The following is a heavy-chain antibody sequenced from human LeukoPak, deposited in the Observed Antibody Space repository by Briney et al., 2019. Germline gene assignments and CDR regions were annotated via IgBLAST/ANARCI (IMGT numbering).Heavy chain of an antibody. J-gene: IGHJ4*02. CDR3: AKSSGYCSSTSCYADFDY. V-gene: IGHV3-23*01. Sequence: GGSLRLSCAASGFTLSSYAMSWVRQAPGKGLEWVSAISGSGGSTYYADSVKGRFTISRDNSKNTLYLQMNSLRAEDTAVYYCAKSSGYCSSTSCYADFDYWGQGTLVTVSS. D-gene: IGHD2-2*01. CDR1: GFTLSSYA. CDR2: ISGSGGST.